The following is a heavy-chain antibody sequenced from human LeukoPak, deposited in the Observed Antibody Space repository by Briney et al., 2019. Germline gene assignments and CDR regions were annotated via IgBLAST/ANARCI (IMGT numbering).Heavy chain of an antibody. CDR2: IYYSGSS. CDR1: GVSISSDY. J-gene: IGHJ5*02. CDR3: ARRLRQNLFDP. V-gene: IGHV4-59*08. D-gene: IGHD4-17*01. Sequence: SETLSLTCTVPGVSISSDYWSWIRLPPGKGLEWIGYIYYSGSSNYNTSLKSRVTMSVDTSKNQFSLKLTSVTAADTAVYYCARRLRQNLFDPWGQGTLVTVSS.